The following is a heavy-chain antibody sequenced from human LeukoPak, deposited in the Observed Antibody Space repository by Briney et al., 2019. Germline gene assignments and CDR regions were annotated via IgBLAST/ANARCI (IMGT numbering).Heavy chain of an antibody. Sequence: GGSLRLSCAASGFTFSSYSMNWVRQAPGKGLEWVASISGSSSYVYYADSVKGRFTISRDNAKNSLYLQMDSLRAEDTAVYYCASGPPIDYWGQGTLVTVSS. V-gene: IGHV3-21*01. CDR3: ASGPPIDY. CDR1: GFTFSSYS. J-gene: IGHJ4*02. CDR2: ISGSSSYV.